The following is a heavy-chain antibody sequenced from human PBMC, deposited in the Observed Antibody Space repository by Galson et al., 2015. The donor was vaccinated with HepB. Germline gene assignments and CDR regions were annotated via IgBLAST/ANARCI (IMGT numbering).Heavy chain of an antibody. J-gene: IGHJ6*03. V-gene: IGHV1-8*01. D-gene: IGHD3-3*01. CDR1: GYTFTSYD. Sequence: SVKVSCKASGYTFTSYDINWVRQATGQGLEWMGWMNPNSGNTGYAQKFQGRVTMTRNTSISTAYMELSSLRSEDTAVYYCARGLYPHHYDFWSGSMDVWGKGTTVTVSS. CDR2: MNPNSGNT. CDR3: ARGLYPHHYDFWSGSMDV.